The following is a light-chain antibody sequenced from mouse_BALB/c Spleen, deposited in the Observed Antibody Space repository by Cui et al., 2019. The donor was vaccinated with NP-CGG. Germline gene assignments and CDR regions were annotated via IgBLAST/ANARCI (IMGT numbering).Light chain of an antibody. Sequence: QAVVTQSSALTTSPGETVTLTCLPSPGAFTTSNYANGVQQKPDHLFTGLIGGTNNRAPGVPARFSGSLIGDKAALTITGAQTEDEAIYFCALWYSNHWVFGGGTKLTVL. J-gene: IGLJ1*01. V-gene: IGLV1*01. CDR2: GTN. CDR1: PGAFTTSNY. CDR3: ALWYSNHWV.